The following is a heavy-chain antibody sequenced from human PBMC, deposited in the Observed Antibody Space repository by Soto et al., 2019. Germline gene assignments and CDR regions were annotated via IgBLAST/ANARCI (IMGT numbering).Heavy chain of an antibody. CDR2: IIPIFGTA. CDR3: AREDGRDGYNYPYFDY. D-gene: IGHD5-12*01. J-gene: IGHJ4*02. CDR1: GGAFSSYA. V-gene: IGHV1-69*01. Sequence: SVKVSCNAAGGAFSSYAISWVRQAPGQGLEWMGGIIPIFGTANYAQKFQGRVTITADESTSTAYMELSSLRSEDTAVYYCAREDGRDGYNYPYFDYWGQGTLVTVSS.